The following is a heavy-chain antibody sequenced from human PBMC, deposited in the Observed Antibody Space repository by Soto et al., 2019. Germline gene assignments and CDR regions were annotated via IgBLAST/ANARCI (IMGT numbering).Heavy chain of an antibody. CDR3: ARSPVGDAFNV. J-gene: IGHJ3*01. CDR1: GFTFSSYS. V-gene: IGHV3-21*01. Sequence: EVQLVESGRGLVKPGGSLRLSCAASGFTFSSYSMNWVRQAPGKGLEWVSSISSGSDYIFYADSVKGRFTISRDNAKNSLCLQMNSLTAEDTAVYYCARSPVGDAFNVWGQGTVVTVSS. CDR2: ISSGSDYI.